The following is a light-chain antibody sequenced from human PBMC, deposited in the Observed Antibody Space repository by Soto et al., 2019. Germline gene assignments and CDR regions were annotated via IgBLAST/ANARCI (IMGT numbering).Light chain of an antibody. J-gene: IGKJ1*01. Sequence: EIVLTQSPGTLSLSPGERATLSCRASQSVSSSYLAWYQQKPGQAPRLLIYGASSRATGIPDRXSGSXSGXXXXXXXXXXEPEDFAVYYCQQYGSSPWTFGQGTKVEXX. CDR2: GAS. CDR1: QSVSSSY. V-gene: IGKV3-20*01. CDR3: QQYGSSPWT.